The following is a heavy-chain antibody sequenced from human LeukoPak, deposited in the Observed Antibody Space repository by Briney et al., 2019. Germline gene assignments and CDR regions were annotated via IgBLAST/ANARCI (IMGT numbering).Heavy chain of an antibody. CDR1: GYSFTSYW. D-gene: IGHD6-13*01. CDR2: IYPGDADT. Sequence: GESLKISCKGSGYSFTSYWIGWVRQMPGKDLEWMGFIYPGDADTRYSPSFQGHVTISADKSVSTAYLQWSSLKASDTAIYYCARRGIAATGNAEYFQHWGQGTVVTVSS. CDR3: ARRGIAATGNAEYFQH. J-gene: IGHJ1*01. V-gene: IGHV5-51*01.